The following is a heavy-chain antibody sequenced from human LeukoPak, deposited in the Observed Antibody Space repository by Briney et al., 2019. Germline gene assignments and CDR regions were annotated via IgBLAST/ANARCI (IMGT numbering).Heavy chain of an antibody. CDR3: AREGTYDKDRPYYYYDYMDV. J-gene: IGHJ6*03. V-gene: IGHV3-48*03. CDR2: INRNGSTI. D-gene: IGHD3-22*01. Sequence: GGSVRVSCAASGFTFSSYEMNWVRQAPGKGLEWVGYINRNGSTIYYADSVKGRFTISRDNAKNSLYLQMNSLRAEDTAVYYCAREGTYDKDRPYYYYDYMDVWGKGTTVTVSS. CDR1: GFTFSSYE.